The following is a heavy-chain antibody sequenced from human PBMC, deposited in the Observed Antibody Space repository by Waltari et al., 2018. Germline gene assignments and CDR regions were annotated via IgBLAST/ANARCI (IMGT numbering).Heavy chain of an antibody. V-gene: IGHV4-39*07. J-gene: IGHJ4*02. CDR3: ARVSIFGVVTPHFDY. D-gene: IGHD3-3*01. Sequence: QLQLQESGPGLVKPSETLSLTCTVSGGSINSKNYYWGWIRQPPGKGLEWIGSIYYSGSTYYNPSLKSRVTISVDTSKNQFSLRLNSVTAADTAVYYCARVSIFGVVTPHFDYWGQGTLVTVSS. CDR1: GGSINSKNYY. CDR2: IYYSGST.